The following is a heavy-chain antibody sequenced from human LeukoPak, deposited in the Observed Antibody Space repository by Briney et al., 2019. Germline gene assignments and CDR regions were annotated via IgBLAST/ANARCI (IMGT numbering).Heavy chain of an antibody. J-gene: IGHJ4*02. D-gene: IGHD4-11*01. CDR2: INVDDSSK. CDR3: ARDRAYSTFDF. Sequence: GGSLRLSCAASGFTFSTSWMTWVRQAPGKGLERVAIINVDDSSKSYLDSVKGRFTISRDNARNSLYLQMNNLRAEDTAVYYCARDRAYSTFDFWRQGTLVAVSS. CDR1: GFTFSTSW. V-gene: IGHV3-7*01.